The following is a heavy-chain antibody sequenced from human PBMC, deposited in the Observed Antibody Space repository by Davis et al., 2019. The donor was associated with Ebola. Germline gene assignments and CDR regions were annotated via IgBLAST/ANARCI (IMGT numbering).Heavy chain of an antibody. CDR1: GYIFTGYY. Sequence: ASVKVSCKASGYIFTGYYMQWVRQAPGQGLEWMGWINPNSGGTNYAQNFQGRVTMTRDTSISTAYMDLSRLRSDDTAVYYCARDLEGRDGDSWSYYYYYMDVWGKGTTVTVSS. CDR3: ARDLEGRDGDSWSYYYYYMDV. J-gene: IGHJ6*03. D-gene: IGHD6-13*01. V-gene: IGHV1-2*02. CDR2: INPNSGGT.